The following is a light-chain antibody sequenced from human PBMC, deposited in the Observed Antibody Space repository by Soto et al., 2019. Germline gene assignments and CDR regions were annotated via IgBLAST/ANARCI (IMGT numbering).Light chain of an antibody. CDR1: SSNIGSST. J-gene: IGLJ2*01. CDR3: AAWDDSLKV. V-gene: IGLV1-44*01. Sequence: HSVLTQPPSASGTPGQRVTISCSGSSSNIGSSTVNWYQQLPGTAPKLLIYSNNQRPSGVPDRFSGSKSGTSASLAISGLQSEDEADYYCAAWDDSLKVFGGGTKVTVL. CDR2: SNN.